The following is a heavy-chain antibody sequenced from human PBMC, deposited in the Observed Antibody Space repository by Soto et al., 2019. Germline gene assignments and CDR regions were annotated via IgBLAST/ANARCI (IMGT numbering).Heavy chain of an antibody. J-gene: IGHJ4*02. D-gene: IGHD5-18*01. CDR2: IYYSGST. CDR3: ARDDPKGYNYRVAFFDY. Sequence: SETLSLTCTVSGGSISSGDYYWSWIRQPPGKGLEWIGYIYYSGSTYYNPSLKSRVTISVDTSKNQFSLYLQMNSLRAEDTGVYYCARDDPKGYNYRVAFFDYWGQGTPVTVSS. V-gene: IGHV4-30-4*01. CDR1: GGSISSGDYY.